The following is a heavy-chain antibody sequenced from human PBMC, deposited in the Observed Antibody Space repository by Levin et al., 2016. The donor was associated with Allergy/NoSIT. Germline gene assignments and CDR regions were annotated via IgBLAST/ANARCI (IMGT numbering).Heavy chain of an antibody. D-gene: IGHD3-22*01. V-gene: IGHV3-20*03. Sequence: WIRQPPGKGLEWVSGINWNGGSTGYADSVKGRFTISRDNAKNSLYLQMNSLRAEDTALYYCARELFSYDSSEDYWGQGTLVTVSS. CDR3: ARELFSYDSSEDY. CDR2: INWNGGST. J-gene: IGHJ4*02.